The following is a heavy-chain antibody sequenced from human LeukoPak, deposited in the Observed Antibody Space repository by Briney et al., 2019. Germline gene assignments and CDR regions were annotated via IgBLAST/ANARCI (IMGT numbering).Heavy chain of an antibody. Sequence: GGSLRLSCAASGFSFSNFGMHWVRQAPGKGLEWVAVIWYDGSNKYYAESLKGRFTISRDNSKNTLYLQMNSLRAEDTALYYCARDNYESSGYYSYNWFDPWGQGTLVTVSS. CDR1: GFSFSNFG. D-gene: IGHD3-22*01. J-gene: IGHJ5*02. CDR3: ARDNYESSGYYSYNWFDP. CDR2: IWYDGSNK. V-gene: IGHV3-33*01.